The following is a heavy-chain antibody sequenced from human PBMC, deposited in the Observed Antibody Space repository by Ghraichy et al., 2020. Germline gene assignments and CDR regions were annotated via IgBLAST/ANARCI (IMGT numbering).Heavy chain of an antibody. J-gene: IGHJ6*02. D-gene: IGHD2-15*01. CDR1: GFNLRSNW. CDR3: ARDLYGSVDV. Sequence: GGSLRLSCAASGFNLRSNWMHWVRQAPGKGLVWVSRIRGDDSSTDYADSVKGRFTISRDTAKNTLYLQMNSLRVDDTAVYYCARDLYGSVDVWGQGTTVTVSS. V-gene: IGHV3-74*01. CDR2: IRGDDSST.